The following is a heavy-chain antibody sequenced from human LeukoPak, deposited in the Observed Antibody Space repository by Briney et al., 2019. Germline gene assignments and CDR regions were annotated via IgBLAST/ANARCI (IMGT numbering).Heavy chain of an antibody. J-gene: IGHJ5*02. CDR3: AKDYYGSGSYYPPYNWFDP. V-gene: IGHV3-23*01. Sequence: PGGSLRLSCAASGFTFGSYAMSWVRQAPGKGLEWVSATSASGSSTYYADSVKGRFTISRDNSKNTLYLQMNSLRAEDTAVYYCAKDYYGSGSYYPPYNWFDPWGQGTLVTVSS. CDR1: GFTFGSYA. CDR2: TSASGSST. D-gene: IGHD3-10*01.